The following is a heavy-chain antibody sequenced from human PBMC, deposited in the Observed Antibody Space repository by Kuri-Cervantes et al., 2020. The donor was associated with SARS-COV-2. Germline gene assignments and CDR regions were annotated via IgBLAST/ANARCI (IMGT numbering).Heavy chain of an antibody. J-gene: IGHJ6*02. CDR2: INADNYTT. CDR3: ARAQRDDSYYYGMDV. D-gene: IGHD2-21*02. CDR1: GYTFTSNA. Sequence: AAAKVSCKAYGYTFTSNAMHWVRQAPGQRLEWLGWINADNYTTKYSQQFQVRVSITRDTYASTAYTVLGSLRSEDSAVYYCARAQRDDSYYYGMDVWGQGTTVTVSS. V-gene: IGHV1-3*01.